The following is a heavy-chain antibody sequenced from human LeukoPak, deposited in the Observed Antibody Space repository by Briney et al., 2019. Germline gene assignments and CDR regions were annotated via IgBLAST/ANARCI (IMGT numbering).Heavy chain of an antibody. V-gene: IGHV1-8*03. CDR3: ARGPSAYCSSTSCPRGIDY. Sequence: ASVKVSCKASGYTFASYDINWVRQATGQGLEWMGWMNPNSGNTGYAQKFQGRVTITRNTSISTAYMELSSLRSEDTAVYYCARGPSAYCSSTSCPRGIDYWGQGTPVTVSS. J-gene: IGHJ4*02. CDR2: MNPNSGNT. CDR1: GYTFASYD. D-gene: IGHD2-2*01.